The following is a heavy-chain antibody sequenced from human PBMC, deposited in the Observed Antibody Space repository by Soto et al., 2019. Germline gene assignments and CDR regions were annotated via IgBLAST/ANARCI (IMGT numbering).Heavy chain of an antibody. V-gene: IGHV3-23*01. CDR3: AKATATGGGAFEI. CDR1: GFICSSYD. D-gene: IGHD2-8*02. CDR2: ILVGGST. J-gene: IGHJ3*02. Sequence: GGSLRLSCGVSGFICSSYDMSWVRQAPGKGLEWVSTILVGGSTHYEDSVKGRFTISRDTSKNTVYLQMNSLTAGDTAMYYCAKATATGGGAFEIYGQGTMVTVS.